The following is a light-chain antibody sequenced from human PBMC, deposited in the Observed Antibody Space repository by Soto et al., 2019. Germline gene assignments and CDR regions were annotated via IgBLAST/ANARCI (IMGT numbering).Light chain of an antibody. CDR3: QQYLHTPRT. Sequence: DAVMTQSPESLAASVGERATMRCKSSQGLLYSLDNKSYLAWYQQKPGQPPKLLIYWASTRASGVPDRFSGSGYVTDFTLTINRLQAEDVAVYYCQQYLHTPRTFGQGTKVEIK. CDR1: QGLLYSLDNKSY. V-gene: IGKV4-1*01. CDR2: WAS. J-gene: IGKJ1*01.